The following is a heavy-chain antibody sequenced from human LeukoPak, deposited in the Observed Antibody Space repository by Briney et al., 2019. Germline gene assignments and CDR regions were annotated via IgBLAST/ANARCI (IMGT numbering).Heavy chain of an antibody. CDR1: GFTFRSYG. Sequence: PGGSLRLSCAASGFTFRSYGMHWVRQAPGKGLEWVAFIRYDGSNKYYADSVKGRFTISRDNAKNSLYLQMNSLRAEDTAVYYCARGDYYDYWGQGTLVTVSS. V-gene: IGHV3-30*02. J-gene: IGHJ4*02. CDR3: ARGDYYDY. CDR2: IRYDGSNK.